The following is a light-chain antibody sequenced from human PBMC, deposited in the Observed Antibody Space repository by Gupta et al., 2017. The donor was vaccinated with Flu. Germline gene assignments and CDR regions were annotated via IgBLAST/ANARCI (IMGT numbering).Light chain of an antibody. CDR1: QSLVYKNGITY. Sequence: DVVMTQSPLSLPVTLGQPASISCRSSQSLVYKNGITYLNWFQQRPGQSPRRLIYEGSNRDSGGTDRFSSSGSCTDFTLKISSGEVEDVGVYYCRRCTHPWTFGQGTRLEI. CDR2: EGS. J-gene: IGKJ2*02. CDR3: RRCTHPWT. V-gene: IGKV2-30*01.